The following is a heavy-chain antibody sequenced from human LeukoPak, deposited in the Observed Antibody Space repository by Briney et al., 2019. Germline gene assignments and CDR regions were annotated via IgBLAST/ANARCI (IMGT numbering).Heavy chain of an antibody. V-gene: IGHV4-59*01. CDR1: GGSISSYY. D-gene: IGHD3-22*01. CDR3: ARGYDSSGPSPFDY. Sequence: PSETLSLTCTVSGGSISSYYWSWIRQPPGKGLEWIGYIYYSGSTNYNPSLKSRVTISVDTSKNQFSLKLSSVTAADTAVYYRARGYDSSGPSPFDYWGQGTLVTVSS. CDR2: IYYSGST. J-gene: IGHJ4*02.